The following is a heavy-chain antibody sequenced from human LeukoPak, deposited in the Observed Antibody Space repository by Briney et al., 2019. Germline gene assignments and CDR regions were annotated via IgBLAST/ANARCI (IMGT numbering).Heavy chain of an antibody. V-gene: IGHV3-21*01. CDR1: GFTFCGYS. J-gene: IGHJ4*02. Sequence: PGGSLRLSCTASGFTFCGYSMNWIRQAPGKGLEWVSSFGTRSTSIYHAGSVKGRFAISRDNAKNSLYLQMNSLRAEDTALYYCAREVSEGFDFWGQGTLVTVSS. CDR2: FGTRSTSI. D-gene: IGHD3-22*01. CDR3: AREVSEGFDF.